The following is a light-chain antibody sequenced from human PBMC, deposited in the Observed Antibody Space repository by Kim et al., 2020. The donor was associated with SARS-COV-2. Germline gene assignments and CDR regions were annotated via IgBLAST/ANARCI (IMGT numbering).Light chain of an antibody. CDR1: SNNVGNQG. J-gene: IGLJ3*02. V-gene: IGLV10-54*01. CDR2: RNN. CDR3: SAWDSSLSAWV. Sequence: QTATLTCTGNSNNVGNQGVAWLQQHQGHPPKLLSYRNNNRPSGISERLSASRSGDTASLTITGLQPEDEADYYCSAWDSSLSAWVFGGGTKLTVL.